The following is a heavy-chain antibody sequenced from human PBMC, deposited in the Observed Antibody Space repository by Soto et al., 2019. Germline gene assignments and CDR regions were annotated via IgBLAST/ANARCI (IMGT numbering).Heavy chain of an antibody. Sequence: NPSETLSLTCTVSGDSMTSGDYSWSWIRQPPGNGLEWLGYIYRTGNTHYSPSLKSRVSISQDRSKNQFSLELTSVTAADTAVYYCARGDYQYSIDYWGQGTLVTVSS. V-gene: IGHV4-30-2*01. CDR1: GDSMTSGDYS. CDR3: ARGDYQYSIDY. J-gene: IGHJ4*02. CDR2: IYRTGNT. D-gene: IGHD2-2*01.